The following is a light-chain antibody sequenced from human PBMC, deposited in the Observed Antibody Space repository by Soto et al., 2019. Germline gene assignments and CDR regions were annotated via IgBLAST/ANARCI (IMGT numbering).Light chain of an antibody. J-gene: IGKJ1*01. V-gene: IGKV3-15*01. CDR1: QSVNSN. Sequence: EIVMPQSPATLSVSPGARATLSCRASQSVNSNLAWYQQKPGQAPRLLIYGASARATGVPARFSGSGSGTEFTLSISSLQSEESADYYCQQYNNWPRTVGQGTKV. CDR2: GAS. CDR3: QQYNNWPRT.